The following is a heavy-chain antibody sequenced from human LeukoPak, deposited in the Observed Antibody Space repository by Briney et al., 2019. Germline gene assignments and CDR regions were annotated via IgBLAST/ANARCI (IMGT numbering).Heavy chain of an antibody. D-gene: IGHD6-19*01. V-gene: IGHV3-48*01. CDR2: ISSSSNTI. J-gene: IGHJ4*02. CDR1: GFIFSTYT. Sequence: GGSLRLSCAASGFIFSTYTMNWARQAPGKGLEWVSYISSSSNTIYYADSVKGRFTISRDNAKNSLYLQMNSLRVDDTAVYYCANSKVADFHYWGQGTRVTVSS. CDR3: ANSKVADFHY.